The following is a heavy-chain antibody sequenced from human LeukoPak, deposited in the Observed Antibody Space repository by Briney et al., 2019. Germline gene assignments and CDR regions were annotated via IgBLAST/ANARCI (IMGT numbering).Heavy chain of an antibody. Sequence: GGSLRLSCAASGFTFSSYRRNWVGQAPGKGLEGVSSISSSSSYIYYADSVKGRFTISRDNAKNSLYLQMNSLRAEDTAVYYCARVTISFLGSHGMDVWGQGTTVTVSS. V-gene: IGHV3-21*01. J-gene: IGHJ6*02. D-gene: IGHD3-9*01. CDR3: ARVTISFLGSHGMDV. CDR2: ISSSSSYI. CDR1: GFTFSSYR.